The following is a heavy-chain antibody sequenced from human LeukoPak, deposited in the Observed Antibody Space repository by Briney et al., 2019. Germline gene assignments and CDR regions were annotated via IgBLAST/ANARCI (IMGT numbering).Heavy chain of an antibody. J-gene: IGHJ4*02. CDR3: ATEGYDYGDHPFDY. V-gene: IGHV1-69*01. D-gene: IGHD4-17*01. CDR1: GGTFSSYA. Sequence: ASVKVSCKASGGTFSSYAISWVRQAPGQGLEWMGGIIPIFGTANYAQKFQGRVTITADESTSTAYMELSSLRSEDTAVYYCATEGYDYGDHPFDYWGQGTLVTVSS. CDR2: IIPIFGTA.